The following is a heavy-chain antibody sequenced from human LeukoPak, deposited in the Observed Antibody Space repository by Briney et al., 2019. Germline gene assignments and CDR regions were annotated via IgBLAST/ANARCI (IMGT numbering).Heavy chain of an antibody. CDR2: IYSGGST. CDR3: ARGIPTWIQLFDY. D-gene: IGHD5-18*01. J-gene: IGHJ4*02. Sequence: GGSLRLSCAASGFTFSTNTMSWVRQAPGKGLEWVSVIYSGGSTYYADSVKGRFTISRDNSKNTLYLQMNSLRAEDTAVYYCARGIPTWIQLFDYWGQGTLVTVSS. CDR1: GFTFSTNT. V-gene: IGHV3-66*01.